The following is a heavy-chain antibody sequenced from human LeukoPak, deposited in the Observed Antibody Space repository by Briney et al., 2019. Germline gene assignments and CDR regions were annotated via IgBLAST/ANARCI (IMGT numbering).Heavy chain of an antibody. CDR3: ARDNSQTRYREPYYMDV. CDR1: GGTFSSYA. CDR2: IIPIFGTP. J-gene: IGHJ6*03. V-gene: IGHV1-69*06. D-gene: IGHD1-26*01. Sequence: GASVKVSCKASGGTFSSYAISWVRQAPGQGLEWMGRIIPIFGTPNYAQKFQGRVTITADKSTSTAYMELSSLRSEDTAVYYCARDNSQTRYREPYYMDVWGKGTTVTVSS.